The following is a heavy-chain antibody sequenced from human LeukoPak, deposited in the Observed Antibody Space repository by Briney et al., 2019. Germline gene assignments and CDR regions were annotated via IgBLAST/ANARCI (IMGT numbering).Heavy chain of an antibody. V-gene: IGHV4-39*01. CDR1: GGSISSSSYF. Sequence: PSETLSLTCTVSGGSISSSSYFWGWIRQPPEKGLEWIGSIYYTGSTYYNPSLKSRVTISVDTSKNQFSLNLNSVTAADTAVYYCGRQPRLYYFDYWGQGIVVTVSS. CDR3: GRQPRLYYFDY. CDR2: IYYTGST. J-gene: IGHJ4*02. D-gene: IGHD3-22*01.